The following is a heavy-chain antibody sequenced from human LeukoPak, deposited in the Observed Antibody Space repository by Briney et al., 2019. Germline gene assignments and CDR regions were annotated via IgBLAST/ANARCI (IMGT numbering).Heavy chain of an antibody. CDR3: ATGDRPGPTDGLIIDY. CDR1: GFTLSDYY. V-gene: IGHV3-23*01. CDR2: VSGSGGAT. Sequence: GGSLRLSCAASGFTLSDYYMSWIRQTPGKGLEWVSTVSGSGGATYYADSVKGRFTISRDNSKNTLYLQMNSLRAEDTAVYYCATGDRPGPTDGLIIDYWGQGTLVTVSS. D-gene: IGHD4-17*01. J-gene: IGHJ4*02.